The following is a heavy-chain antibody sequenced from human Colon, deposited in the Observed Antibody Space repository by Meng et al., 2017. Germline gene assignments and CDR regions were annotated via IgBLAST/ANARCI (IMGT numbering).Heavy chain of an antibody. CDR1: GFTFSSYS. Sequence: VQLVGSGGGLVQPGGSLRLSCGASGFTFSSYSMAWVRQAPGRGLEWVANIKRDGSEKNYVDSVKGRFTISRDNAKNSLYLQMNSLRDEDTAVYYCARDLQTAYWGQGTLVTVSS. V-gene: IGHV3-7*01. D-gene: IGHD1-1*01. CDR2: IKRDGSEK. CDR3: ARDLQTAY. J-gene: IGHJ4*02.